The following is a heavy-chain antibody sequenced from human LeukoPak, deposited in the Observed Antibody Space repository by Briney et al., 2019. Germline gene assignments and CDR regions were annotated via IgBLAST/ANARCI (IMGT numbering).Heavy chain of an antibody. Sequence: PGGSLRLSCAASGFTVSSNYMSWVRQAPGKGLEWVSVIYSGGSTYYADSVKGRFAISRDNSKNMLYLQMNSLRVEDTAVYYCAKGSAASRPYYFDYWGQGTLVTVSS. D-gene: IGHD6-25*01. CDR3: AKGSAASRPYYFDY. CDR1: GFTVSSNY. J-gene: IGHJ4*02. CDR2: IYSGGST. V-gene: IGHV3-53*01.